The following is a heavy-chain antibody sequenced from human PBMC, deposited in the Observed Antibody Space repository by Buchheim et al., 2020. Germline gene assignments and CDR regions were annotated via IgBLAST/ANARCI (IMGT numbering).Heavy chain of an antibody. J-gene: IGHJ4*02. CDR3: ARGVSSPWARPPDY. CDR1: VDSYSGFY. Sequence: QVQLRQWGAGLLKPSGTLSLTCTVYVDSYSGFYWTWIRQSPTKGLEWIGEVNQSGSATYKASLKSRVTMSLDASRNEFSLKLISVTAADTAIYYCARGVSSPWARPPDYWGQG. V-gene: IGHV4-34*02. CDR2: VNQSGSA. D-gene: IGHD6-13*01.